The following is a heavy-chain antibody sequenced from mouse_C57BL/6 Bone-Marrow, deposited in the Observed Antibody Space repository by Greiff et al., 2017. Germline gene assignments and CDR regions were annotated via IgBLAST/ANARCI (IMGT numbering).Heavy chain of an antibody. CDR2: INPNNGGS. D-gene: IGHD1-1*01. CDR3: ARSGVYGSSLYWYFDV. V-gene: IGHV1-53*01. CDR1: TSCW. J-gene: IGHJ1*03. Sequence: VQLQQPGTELVKPGASVKLSFTSCWMHWVKQRPGQGLEWIGNINPNNGGSNYNEKFKNKATLTVDKSSSTTYMQLSSLTSEDSAVYFCARSGVYGSSLYWYFDVWGTGTTVTVSS.